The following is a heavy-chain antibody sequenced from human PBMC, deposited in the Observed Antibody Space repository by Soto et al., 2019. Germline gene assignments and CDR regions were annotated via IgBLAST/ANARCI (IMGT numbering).Heavy chain of an antibody. CDR1: GYSFTGNS. Sequence: ASVKVSCKASGYSFTGNSMHWVRQAPGQGLEWMGWINPNNGGINYAQKFQGRVTMTRDTSMSTAYMELSSLRSEDTAVYYCARGVQVLRFLEWFLPPDYWGQGTLVTVSS. D-gene: IGHD3-3*01. V-gene: IGHV1-2*02. CDR2: INPNNGGI. CDR3: ARGVQVLRFLEWFLPPDY. J-gene: IGHJ4*02.